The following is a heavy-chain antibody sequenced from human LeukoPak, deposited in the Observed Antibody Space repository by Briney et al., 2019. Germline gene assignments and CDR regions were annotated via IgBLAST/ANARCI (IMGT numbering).Heavy chain of an antibody. J-gene: IGHJ4*02. CDR2: IFYSGYT. CDR1: GGSISRTTYY. Sequence: PSETLSLTCSVSGGSISRTTYYWGWIRQPPGKGLEWIGSIFYSGYTYYNPSLKSRVTISIDTSKKQFSLKLSSVTAADTAVYYCARHVSGDYSNFDYWGQGTLVTVSS. D-gene: IGHD4-17*01. CDR3: ARHVSGDYSNFDY. V-gene: IGHV4-39*01.